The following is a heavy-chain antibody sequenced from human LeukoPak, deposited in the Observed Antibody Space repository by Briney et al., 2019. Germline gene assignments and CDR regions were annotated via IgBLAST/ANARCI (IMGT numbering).Heavy chain of an antibody. CDR3: ARVEGYCSGGSCIHDAFDI. Sequence: SETLSLTCTVSGGSISSYYWSWIRQPPGKGLEWIGYIYYSGSTNYNPSLKSRVTISVDTSKNQFSLKLNSVTAADTAVYYCARVEGYCSGGSCIHDAFDIWGQGTMVTVSS. V-gene: IGHV4-59*01. D-gene: IGHD2-15*01. CDR1: GGSISSYY. CDR2: IYYSGST. J-gene: IGHJ3*02.